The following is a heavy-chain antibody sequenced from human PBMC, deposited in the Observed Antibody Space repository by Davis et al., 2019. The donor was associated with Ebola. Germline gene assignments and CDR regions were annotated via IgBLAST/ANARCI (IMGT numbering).Heavy chain of an antibody. CDR2: INHSGST. V-gene: IGHV4-34*01. CDR3: ARARGDGYNEVDY. J-gene: IGHJ4*02. CDR1: GGSISSYY. D-gene: IGHD5-24*01. Sequence: SETLSLTCTVSGGSISSYYWSWIRQPPGKGLEWIGEINHSGSTNYNPSLKSRVTISVDTSKNQFSLKLSSVTAVDTAVYYCARARGDGYNEVDYWGQGTLVTVSS.